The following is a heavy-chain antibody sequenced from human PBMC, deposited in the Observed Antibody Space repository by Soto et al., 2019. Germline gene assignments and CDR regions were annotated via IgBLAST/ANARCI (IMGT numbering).Heavy chain of an antibody. V-gene: IGHV3-53*05. CDR1: GFTVSSNY. J-gene: IGHJ6*02. Sequence: GGSLRLSCAASGFTVSSNYMSWVRQAPGKGLEWVSVIYSGGSTYYADSMKGRFTISRDNSKNTLYLQMNSLRTEDTAVYYCVKDLVVAASLVDYYYGMDVWGQGTTVTVSS. CDR2: IYSGGST. D-gene: IGHD2-15*01. CDR3: VKDLVVAASLVDYYYGMDV.